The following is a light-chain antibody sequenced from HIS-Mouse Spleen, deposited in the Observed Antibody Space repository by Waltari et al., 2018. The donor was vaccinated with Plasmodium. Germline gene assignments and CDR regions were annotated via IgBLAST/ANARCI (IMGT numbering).Light chain of an antibody. J-gene: IGLJ2*01. CDR1: SSDVGSYNL. CDR2: EGS. Sequence: QSALTQPASVSGSPGQSITISCTGTSSDVGSYNLVSWNQQHPGKAPKLMIYEGSTRPSGVSNRFSGSKSGNTASLTISGLQAEDEADYYCCSYAGSSTFVVFGGGTKLTVL. V-gene: IGLV2-23*03. CDR3: CSYAGSSTFVV.